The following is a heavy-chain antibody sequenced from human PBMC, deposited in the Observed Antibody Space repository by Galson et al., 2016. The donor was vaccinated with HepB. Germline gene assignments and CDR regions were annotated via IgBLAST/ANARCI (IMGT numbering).Heavy chain of an antibody. CDR1: GYRFGTYW. J-gene: IGHJ4*02. V-gene: IGHV5-51*03. CDR3: ARWVTGNYAGGFEH. D-gene: IGHD1-7*01. Sequence: SGAEVKKPGESLKISCKASGYRFGTYWVAWVRQMPGKGPEWMGIIYPGNSETFYSPSFQGQVTMSVDMSTSTAYLQWSSLKASDTAIYYFARWVTGNYAGGFEHWGQGSLVTVSS. CDR2: IYPGNSET.